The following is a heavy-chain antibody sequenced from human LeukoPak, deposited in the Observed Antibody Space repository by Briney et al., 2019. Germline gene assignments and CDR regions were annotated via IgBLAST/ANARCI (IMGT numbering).Heavy chain of an antibody. J-gene: IGHJ3*02. V-gene: IGHV1-2*04. CDR1: GYTFTGYY. CDR2: INPNSGGT. CDR3: ASGSDYGGNSDAFDI. D-gene: IGHD4-23*01. Sequence: ASVKVSCKASGYTFTGYYMHWVRQAPGQGLEWMGWINPNSGGTNYAQKFQGWVTMTRDTSISTAYMELSRLRSDDTAVYYCASGSDYGGNSDAFDIWGQGTMVTVSS.